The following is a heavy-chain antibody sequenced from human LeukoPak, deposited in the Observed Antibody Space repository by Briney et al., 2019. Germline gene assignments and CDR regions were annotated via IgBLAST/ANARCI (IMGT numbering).Heavy chain of an antibody. Sequence: SGGSLRLSCAASGFTFSSYEMNWVRQAPGKGLEWVSYISSSGSTIYYADSVKGRFTISRDNSKNTLYLQMNSLRPEDTAVYYCVKEGSYGSFDSWGRGTLVTVSS. CDR3: VKEGSYGSFDS. CDR1: GFTFSSYE. CDR2: ISSSGSTI. V-gene: IGHV3-48*03. D-gene: IGHD5-18*01. J-gene: IGHJ4*02.